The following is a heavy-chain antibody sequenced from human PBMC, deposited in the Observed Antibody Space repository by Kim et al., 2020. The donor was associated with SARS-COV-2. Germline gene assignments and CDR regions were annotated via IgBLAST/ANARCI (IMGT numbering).Heavy chain of an antibody. CDR3: AKVVVVVVTAAFFDY. Sequence: DSVKGRFTISRDNSKNTLYLQMNSLRAEDTAVYYCAKVVVVVVTAAFFDYWGQGTLVTVSS. J-gene: IGHJ4*02. D-gene: IGHD2-21*02. V-gene: IGHV3-23*01.